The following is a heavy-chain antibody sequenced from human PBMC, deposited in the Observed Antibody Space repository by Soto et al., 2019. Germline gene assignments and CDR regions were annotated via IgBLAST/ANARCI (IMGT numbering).Heavy chain of an antibody. D-gene: IGHD3-10*01. CDR1: GYTFTSYD. J-gene: IGHJ1*01. CDR2: MNPNNGNT. Sequence: QVQLVQSGAEVKKPGASVKVSCKASGYTFTSYDISWLRQATGQGLERMVWMNPNNGNTDYAPKFQGIVTMTMNTSIGTAYMELSSLRSEDTALYYCARSPMNYYAVRSYSYFRHWGQGTLVTVSS. V-gene: IGHV1-8*01. CDR3: ARSPMNYYAVRSYSYFRH.